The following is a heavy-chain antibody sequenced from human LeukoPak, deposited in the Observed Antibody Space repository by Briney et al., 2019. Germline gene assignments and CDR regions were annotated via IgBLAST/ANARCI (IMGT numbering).Heavy chain of an antibody. CDR3: ARGGDGYKIDY. V-gene: IGHV4-59*01. CDR2: VYYSGST. J-gene: IGHJ4*02. D-gene: IGHD2-21*01. CDR1: GGSISSYY. Sequence: SETLSLTCTVSGGSISSYYWSWIRQPPGKGLEWIGYVYYSGSTNYNPSLKSRVTISVDTSKNQFSLKLSSVTAADTAVYYCARGGDGYKIDYWGQRTLVTVSS.